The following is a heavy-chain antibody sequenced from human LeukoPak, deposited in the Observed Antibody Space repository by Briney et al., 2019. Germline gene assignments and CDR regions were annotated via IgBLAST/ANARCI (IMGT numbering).Heavy chain of an antibody. CDR3: ARASHDDPVDY. CDR1: GGSFSGYY. V-gene: IGHV4-34*01. D-gene: IGHD3-16*01. J-gene: IGHJ4*02. Sequence: SETLSLTCAVYGGSFSGYYWSWIRQPPGKGLEWIGEINHSGSTNYNPSLKSRVTISVDTSKNQFSLKLSSVTAADTAVYYCARASHDDPVDYWGQGTLVTVSS. CDR2: INHSGST.